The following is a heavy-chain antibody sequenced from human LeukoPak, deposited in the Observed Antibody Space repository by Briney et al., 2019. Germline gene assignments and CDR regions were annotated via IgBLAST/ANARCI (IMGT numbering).Heavy chain of an antibody. D-gene: IGHD5-18*01. Sequence: GGSLRLSCAASGFTYDDYGMNWVRQAPGKGLEWVSGINWNGGNTGYADSVRGRFTISRDNAKNSLYLQMNSLRAEDTALYYCARDGAQLWVRGGYYFDYWGQGILVTVSS. J-gene: IGHJ4*02. CDR1: GFTYDDYG. CDR2: INWNGGNT. CDR3: ARDGAQLWVRGGYYFDY. V-gene: IGHV3-20*04.